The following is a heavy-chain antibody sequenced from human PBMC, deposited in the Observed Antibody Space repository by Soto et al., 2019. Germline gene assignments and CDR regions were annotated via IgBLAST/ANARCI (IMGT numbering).Heavy chain of an antibody. J-gene: IGHJ4*02. CDR3: AHVLLNDYRDNYDFDD. CDR2: IYWDDDK. CDR1: GFSLSTSGVG. V-gene: IGHV2-5*02. D-gene: IGHD4-4*01. Sequence: QITLKESDPPLVKPTQTLTLTCTFSGFSLSTSGVGVGWIRQPPGKALEWLALIYWDDDKRYSPSLKSRLTIAKDTSKNQVVLTLTSMDLAHTATYYWAHVLLNDYRDNYDFDDWGQGTLFTVS.